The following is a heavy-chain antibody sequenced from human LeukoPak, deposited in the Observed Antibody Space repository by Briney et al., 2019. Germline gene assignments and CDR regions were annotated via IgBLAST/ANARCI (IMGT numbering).Heavy chain of an antibody. CDR3: AGGSGDYSPDY. D-gene: IGHD4-17*01. J-gene: IGHJ4*02. CDR2: IWYDGSNK. CDR1: GFTFCSYA. Sequence: GGSLRLSCAASGFTFCSYAMHWVRQAPGKGLEWVALIWYDGSNKYYADSVKGRFTISRDNSKNTLYLQMNSLRAEDTAVYYCAGGSGDYSPDYWGQGTLVTVSS. V-gene: IGHV3-33*01.